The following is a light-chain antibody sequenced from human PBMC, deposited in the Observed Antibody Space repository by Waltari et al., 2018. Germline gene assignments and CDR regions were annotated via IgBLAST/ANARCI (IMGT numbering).Light chain of an antibody. J-gene: IGKJ2*01. CDR1: QSLLHSNGYNY. CDR3: MQILQPART. Sequence: DILMTQSPLSLPVTPGEPASISCRSSQSLLHSNGYNYLDWYLQKPGQSPPVLIYLGSNRASGVPDRFSGSGSCTDFTLNISRVEAEDVGVYYCMQILQPARTFGQGTRLEIK. CDR2: LGS. V-gene: IGKV2-28*01.